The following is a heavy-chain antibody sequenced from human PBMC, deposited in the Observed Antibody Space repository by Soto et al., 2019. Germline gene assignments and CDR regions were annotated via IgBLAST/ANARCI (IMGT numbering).Heavy chain of an antibody. CDR2: TYITGDT. CDR1: GDSISSYY. Sequence: QVQLQESGPGLVKPSETLSLTCRVSGDSISSYYWSWIRQAAGKGLEWIGRTYITGDTNYNPSLPSRVTMSLDTSKNQLSLQLSSVTAADTAVYYFAREYTETVDGPTPFYFDYWGQGTPVTVSS. CDR3: AREYTETVDGPTPFYFDY. V-gene: IGHV4-4*07. D-gene: IGHD6-19*01. J-gene: IGHJ4*02.